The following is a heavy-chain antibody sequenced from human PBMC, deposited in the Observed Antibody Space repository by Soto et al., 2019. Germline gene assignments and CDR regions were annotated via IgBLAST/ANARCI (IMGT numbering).Heavy chain of an antibody. V-gene: IGHV1-24*01. CDR1: GYTLTELS. CDR2: LDPEDGET. J-gene: IGHJ2*01. Sequence: ASVKVSCKVSGYTLTELSMHWVRQAPGKGLEWMGGLDPEDGETIYAQKFQGRVTMTEDTSTDTAYMELSSLRSEDTAVYYCATYYGDYADWYFDLWGRGTLVTVSS. CDR3: ATYYGDYADWYFDL. D-gene: IGHD4-17*01.